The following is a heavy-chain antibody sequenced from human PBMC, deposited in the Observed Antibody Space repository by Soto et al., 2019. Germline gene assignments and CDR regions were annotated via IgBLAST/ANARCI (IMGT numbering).Heavy chain of an antibody. CDR2: IIPIFGTA. CDR1: GDTFSSYA. D-gene: IGHD3-22*01. J-gene: IGHJ6*02. V-gene: IGHV1-69*01. CDR3: ARDGSGYRSRASPMDV. Sequence: QVQLVQSGAEVRKPGSSVKVPCKASGDTFSSYAISWVRQAPGQGLEWMGGIIPIFGTANYAQKFQGRVTITADESTSTAYMELSSLRSEDTAVYYCARDGSGYRSRASPMDVWGQGTTVTVSS.